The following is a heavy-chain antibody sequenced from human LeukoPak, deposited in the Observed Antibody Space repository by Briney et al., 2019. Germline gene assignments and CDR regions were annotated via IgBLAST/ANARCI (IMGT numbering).Heavy chain of an antibody. CDR1: GFTFSSYG. CDR3: AKDRVRGVIMLFDY. D-gene: IGHD3-10*01. Sequence: GGSLRLSCAASGFTFSSYGMHWVRQAPGKGLEWMAFIRYDGSNKYYADSVKGRFTISRDNSKNTLYLQMNSLRAEDTAVYYCAKDRVRGVIMLFDYWGQGTLVTVSS. CDR2: IRYDGSNK. V-gene: IGHV3-30*02. J-gene: IGHJ4*02.